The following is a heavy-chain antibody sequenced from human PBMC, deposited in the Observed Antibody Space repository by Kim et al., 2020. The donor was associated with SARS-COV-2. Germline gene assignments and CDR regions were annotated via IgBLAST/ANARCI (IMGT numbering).Heavy chain of an antibody. Sequence: GGSLRLSCAASGFTFSSYGMHWVRQAPGKGLEWVAVIWYDGSNKYYADSVKGRFTISRDNSKNTLYLQMNSLRADDTAVYYCAREQWLVHNWFDPWGQGTLVTVSS. D-gene: IGHD6-19*01. V-gene: IGHV3-33*01. J-gene: IGHJ5*02. CDR3: AREQWLVHNWFDP. CDR1: GFTFSSYG. CDR2: IWYDGSNK.